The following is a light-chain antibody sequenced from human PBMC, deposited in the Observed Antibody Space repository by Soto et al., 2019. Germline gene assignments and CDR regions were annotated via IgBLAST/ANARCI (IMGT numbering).Light chain of an antibody. CDR2: SAS. Sequence: DIQMTQSPSSVSASVGDRVTITCRASQGFSTWLAWYRRKPGRAPELLIYSASRLHSGVPSRFSGSGSGTDFTLTISSLQPEDFATYYCQQANSFPRTFGGGTEVEIK. J-gene: IGKJ4*01. CDR1: QGFSTW. CDR3: QQANSFPRT. V-gene: IGKV1-12*01.